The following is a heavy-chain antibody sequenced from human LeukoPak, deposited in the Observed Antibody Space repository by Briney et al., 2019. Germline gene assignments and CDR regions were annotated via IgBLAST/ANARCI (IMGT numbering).Heavy chain of an antibody. CDR3: ARIVHSSSWYGGFDY. CDR1: GGSISSSSYY. Sequence: SETLSLTCTVSGGSISSSSYYWGWIRQPPGKGLDWIGSIYYSGSTYYNPSLKSRVTISVDTSKNQFSLKLSSVTAADTAVYYCARIVHSSSWYGGFDYWGQGTLVTVSS. CDR2: IYYSGST. J-gene: IGHJ4*02. V-gene: IGHV4-39*01. D-gene: IGHD6-13*01.